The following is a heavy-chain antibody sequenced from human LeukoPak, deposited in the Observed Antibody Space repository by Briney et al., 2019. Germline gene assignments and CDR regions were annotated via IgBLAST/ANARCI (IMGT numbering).Heavy chain of an antibody. D-gene: IGHD6-19*01. Sequence: GGSLRLSCAASGFTFSSYAMNWVRQAPGKGLEWVSAISGSGGSTYYADSVKGRFTISRDNSKNTLYLQMNSLRAEDTAVYYCAKDSRIAVAGTVDYWGQGTLVTVSS. CDR3: AKDSRIAVAGTVDY. V-gene: IGHV3-23*01. CDR1: GFTFSSYA. CDR2: ISGSGGST. J-gene: IGHJ4*02.